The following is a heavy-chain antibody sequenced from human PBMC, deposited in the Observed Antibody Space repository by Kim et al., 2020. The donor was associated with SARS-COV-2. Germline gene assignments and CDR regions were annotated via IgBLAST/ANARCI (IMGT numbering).Heavy chain of an antibody. D-gene: IGHD6-13*01. CDR3: ARVALGSSSWYWFDP. CDR1: GFTFSDYY. Sequence: GGSLRLSCAASGFTFSDYYMSWIRQAPGKGLEWLSYISSSTSYTNYADSVKGRFTISRDNAKNSLYLQMNSLRAEDTAVHYCARVALGSSSWYWFDPWGQGTLVTVSS. J-gene: IGHJ5*02. V-gene: IGHV3-11*05. CDR2: ISSSTSYT.